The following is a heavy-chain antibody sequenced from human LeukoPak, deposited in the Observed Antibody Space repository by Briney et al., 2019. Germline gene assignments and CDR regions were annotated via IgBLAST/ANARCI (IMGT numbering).Heavy chain of an antibody. Sequence: GGSLPLSCAASGFTFSSYAMSWVRQAPGKGLEWVSAISGSGGSTYYADSVKGRFTISRDNSKNTLYLQMNSLRAEDTAVYYCAEMATIATFFDYWGQGTLVTVSS. CDR2: ISGSGGST. CDR3: AEMATIATFFDY. V-gene: IGHV3-23*01. CDR1: GFTFSSYA. J-gene: IGHJ4*02. D-gene: IGHD5-24*01.